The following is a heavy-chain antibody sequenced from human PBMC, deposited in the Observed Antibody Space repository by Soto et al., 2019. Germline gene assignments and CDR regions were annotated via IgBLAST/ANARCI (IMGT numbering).Heavy chain of an antibody. CDR3: ARGLKVNYDFWSGYYSKLGNWFDP. CDR2: MNPNSGNT. CDR1: GYTFTSYD. V-gene: IGHV1-8*01. Sequence: ASVKVSCKASGYTFTSYDINWVRQATGQGLEWMGWMNPNSGNTGYAQKFQGRVTMTRNTSISTAYMELSRLRSEDTAVYYCARGLKVNYDFWSGYYSKLGNWFDPWGQGTLVTVSS. D-gene: IGHD3-3*01. J-gene: IGHJ5*02.